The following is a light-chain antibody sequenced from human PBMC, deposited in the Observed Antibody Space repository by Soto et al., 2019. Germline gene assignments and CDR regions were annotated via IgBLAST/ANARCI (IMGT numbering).Light chain of an antibody. V-gene: IGKV1-39*01. CDR1: QSISSY. CDR2: AAS. J-gene: IGKJ1*01. Sequence: DIQMTQSPSSLSASLGDRVTITCGTSQSISSYLNWYQQKPGKVPKLLIYAASSLQSGVPSRFSGSGYGTDFNLTISSLQTEDFATYYCQQSYSTPRTFGQGTKVDIK. CDR3: QQSYSTPRT.